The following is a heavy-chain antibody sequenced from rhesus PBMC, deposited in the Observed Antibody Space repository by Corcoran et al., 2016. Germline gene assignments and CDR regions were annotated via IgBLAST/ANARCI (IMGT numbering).Heavy chain of an antibody. CDR2: FYSSGSST. Sequence: QLQLQESGPGLVKPSETLSVTCAVSGGSISSSYWSWIRQAPGNGLEWIGYFYSSGSSTNYNPSLKRRVTLSVDTSKNQLSLKLSSVTTADTAVYYCARVYSSWSGEDYWGQGVLVTVSS. D-gene: IGHD6-13*01. CDR3: ARVYSSWSGEDY. V-gene: IGHV4-169*01. CDR1: GGSISSSY. J-gene: IGHJ4*01.